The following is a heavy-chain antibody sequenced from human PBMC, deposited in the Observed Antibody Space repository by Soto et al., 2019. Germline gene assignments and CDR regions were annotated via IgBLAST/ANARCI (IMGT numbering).Heavy chain of an antibody. CDR3: AHRLSGSSTGWDRGIFDY. CDR1: GFLLTTSGVG. J-gene: IGHJ4*02. Sequence: SGPTLANPQHPLSLTCDFSGFLLTTSGVGVDWIHQPRGNALEWHAFLYLDDDKRYSPSLRNRFAISKDTSKNQEILALTNMEPVATATYFCAHRLSGSSTGWDRGIFDYWGQGTLVTVSS. CDR2: LYLDDDK. V-gene: IGHV2-5*02. D-gene: IGHD6-19*01.